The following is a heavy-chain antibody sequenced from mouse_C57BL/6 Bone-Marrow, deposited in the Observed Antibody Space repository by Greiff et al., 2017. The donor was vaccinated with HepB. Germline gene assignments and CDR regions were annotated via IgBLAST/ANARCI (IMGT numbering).Heavy chain of an antibody. CDR3: ARRDTTVVVSHYSDY. CDR2: IEPSDSYT. D-gene: IGHD1-1*01. J-gene: IGHJ2*01. Sequence: QVQLQQPGAELVKPGASVKLSCKASGYTFTSYWMQWVKQRPGQGLEWIGEIEPSDSYTNYNQKFKGKATLTVDTSSSTAYMQISSLTSEDSAVYYCARRDTTVVVSHYSDYWGQGTTLTVSS. CDR1: GYTFTSYW. V-gene: IGHV1-50*01.